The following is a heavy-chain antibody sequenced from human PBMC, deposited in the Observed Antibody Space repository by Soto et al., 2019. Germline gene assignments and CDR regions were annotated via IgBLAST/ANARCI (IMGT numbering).Heavy chain of an antibody. CDR1: GFTFSSYA. V-gene: IGHV3-30-3*01. D-gene: IGHD3-9*01. Sequence: GGSLRLSCAASGFTFSSYAMHWVRQAPGKGLEWVAVISYDGSNKYYADSVKGRSTISRDNSKNTLYLQMNSLRAEDTAVYYCARDQSDYDILTGLGYYYYYGMDVWGQGTTVTVSS. CDR2: ISYDGSNK. J-gene: IGHJ6*02. CDR3: ARDQSDYDILTGLGYYYYYGMDV.